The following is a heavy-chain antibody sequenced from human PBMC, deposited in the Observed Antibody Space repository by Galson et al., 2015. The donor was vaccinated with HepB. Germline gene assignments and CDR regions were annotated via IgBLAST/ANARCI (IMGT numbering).Heavy chain of an antibody. D-gene: IGHD2-21*02. Sequence: SVKVSCKASGYTFTSYAMHWVRQAPGQRLEWMGWINAGNGNTKYSQKFQGRVTITRDTSASTAYMELSSLRSEDTAVYYCARVGQVPPGPTAIRRGGDNYFDYWGQGTLVTVSS. J-gene: IGHJ4*02. CDR1: GYTFTSYA. CDR2: INAGNGNT. CDR3: ARVGQVPPGPTAIRRGGDNYFDY. V-gene: IGHV1-3*01.